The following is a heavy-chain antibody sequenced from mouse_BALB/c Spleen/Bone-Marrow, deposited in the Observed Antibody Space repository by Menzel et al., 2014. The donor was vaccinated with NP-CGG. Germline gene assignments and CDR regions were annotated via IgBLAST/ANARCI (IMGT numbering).Heavy chain of an antibody. CDR1: GFSLTSYG. V-gene: IGHV2-9*02. Sequence: VQGVESGPGLVAPSQSLSITCTVSGFSLTSYGVHWVRQPPGKGLEWLGVIWAGGSTNYISALMSRLSISKDNSKSQVFLKMNSLQTNDTAMYYCARDWDWYFDVWGAGTTVTVSS. CDR2: IWAGGST. CDR3: ARDWDWYFDV. J-gene: IGHJ1*01. D-gene: IGHD4-1*01.